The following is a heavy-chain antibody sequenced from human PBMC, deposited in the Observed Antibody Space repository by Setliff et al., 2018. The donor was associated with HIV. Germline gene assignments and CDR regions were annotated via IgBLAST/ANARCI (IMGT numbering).Heavy chain of an antibody. CDR2: INAGDDNT. CDR3: ARGSCSGCYLSDY. J-gene: IGHJ4*02. CDR1: GYTFSTNA. D-gene: IGHD6-19*01. Sequence: GASVKVSCKAFGYTFSTNAIHWVRQAPGQRLEWMGYINAGDDNTRYSEKFQGRVTITRGTSANTAYMELSSLGSEDTAVYYCARGSCSGCYLSDYWGLGTLVTVSS. V-gene: IGHV1-3*01.